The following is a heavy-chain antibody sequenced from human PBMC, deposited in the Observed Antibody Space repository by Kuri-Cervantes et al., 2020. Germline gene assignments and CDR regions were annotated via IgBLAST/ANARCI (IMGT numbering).Heavy chain of an antibody. J-gene: IGHJ1*01. V-gene: IGHV1-69*13. CDR1: GGTFSNYA. CDR3: ARFGDYDEYFQH. D-gene: IGHD4-17*01. Sequence: SVKVSCKASGGTFSNYAISWVRQAPGQGLEWMGGIIPIFGTANYAQKFQGRVTITADESTSTAYMELSSLRSEDPAVYYCARFGDYDEYFQHWGQGTLVTVSS. CDR2: IIPIFGTA.